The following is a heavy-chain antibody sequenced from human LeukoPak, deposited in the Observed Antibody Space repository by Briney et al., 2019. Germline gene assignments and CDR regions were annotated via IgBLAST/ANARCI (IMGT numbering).Heavy chain of an antibody. V-gene: IGHV1-2*04. CDR1: GYTFTAYS. J-gene: IGHJ4*02. D-gene: IGHD6-19*01. CDR3: ARDPYSSGWSRGFDY. Sequence: GASVKVSCKASGYTFTAYSMHWVRQAPGQGLEWMGWINPNSGGTNYAQKFQGWVTMTRDTSISTAYMELSRLRSDDTAVYYCARDPYSSGWSRGFDYWGQGTLVTVSS. CDR2: INPNSGGT.